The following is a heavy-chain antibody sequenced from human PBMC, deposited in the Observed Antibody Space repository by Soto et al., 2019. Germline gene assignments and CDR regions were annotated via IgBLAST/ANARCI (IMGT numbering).Heavy chain of an antibody. CDR1: GFDFSSSW. D-gene: IGHD1-7*01. CDR2: IKGDVSEK. CDR3: VKGGTNFAY. J-gene: IGHJ4*02. V-gene: IGHV3-7*05. Sequence: GGAPRLSCGAPGFDFSSSWVSWIRQAPGKGLEWVANIKGDVSEKYSVDSVKGRFTISRDNAENSLYLQMNSLRAEDTAVYYCVKGGTNFAYWGQGIMVTVSS.